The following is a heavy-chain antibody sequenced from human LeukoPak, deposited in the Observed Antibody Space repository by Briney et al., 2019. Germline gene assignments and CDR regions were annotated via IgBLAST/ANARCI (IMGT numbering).Heavy chain of an antibody. CDR2: ISGSSSTI. D-gene: IGHD3-9*01. CDR1: GFTFSTYS. J-gene: IGHJ4*02. CDR3: ARDHDWAFDY. V-gene: IGHV3-48*02. Sequence: GGSLRLSCATSGFTFSTYSMNWFRQAPGKGLEWVSYISGSSSTIYYVDSVKGRFTVSRDNAKNSLYLRMNSLRDEDTAVYYCARDHDWAFDYWGQGTLVTVSS.